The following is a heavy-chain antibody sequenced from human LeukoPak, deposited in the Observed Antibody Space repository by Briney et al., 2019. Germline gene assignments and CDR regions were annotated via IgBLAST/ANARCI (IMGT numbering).Heavy chain of an antibody. Sequence: GESLKISCEGSGYSFTSYWIGWVRQMPGKGLEWMGIIYPGDSDTRYSPSFQGQVTISADKSISTAYLQWSSLKASDTAMYYCARREYSSSPTFDYWGQGTLVTVSS. J-gene: IGHJ4*02. D-gene: IGHD6-6*01. CDR2: IYPGDSDT. CDR1: GYSFTSYW. V-gene: IGHV5-51*01. CDR3: ARREYSSSPTFDY.